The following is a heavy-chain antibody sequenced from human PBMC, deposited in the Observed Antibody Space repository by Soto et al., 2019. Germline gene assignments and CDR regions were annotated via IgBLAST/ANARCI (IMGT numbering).Heavy chain of an antibody. Sequence: GGSLRLSCAASGFTFSSYGMHWVRQAPGKGLEWVAVISYDGSNKYYADSVKGRFTISRDNSKNTLYLQMNSLRAEDTAVYYCAKDRGRSYYDSSGYFPLLGYYYYGMDVWGQGTTVTVSS. CDR3: AKDRGRSYYDSSGYFPLLGYYYYGMDV. V-gene: IGHV3-30*18. CDR2: ISYDGSNK. CDR1: GFTFSSYG. J-gene: IGHJ6*02. D-gene: IGHD3-22*01.